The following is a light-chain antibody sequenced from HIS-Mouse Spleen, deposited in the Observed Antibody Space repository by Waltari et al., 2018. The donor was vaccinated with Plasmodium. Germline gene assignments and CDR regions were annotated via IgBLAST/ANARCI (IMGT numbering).Light chain of an antibody. CDR3: QAWDSSTWV. CDR1: KLGDKY. J-gene: IGLJ3*02. Sequence: SYELTQPPSVSVSPGQTASITCSGDKLGDKYACWYQQKPGQSPVLVIYQDSKRPSGIPERFAGFNSGNTATLTIGGTQAMDEADYYCQAWDSSTWVFGGGTKLTVL. V-gene: IGLV3-1*01. CDR2: QDS.